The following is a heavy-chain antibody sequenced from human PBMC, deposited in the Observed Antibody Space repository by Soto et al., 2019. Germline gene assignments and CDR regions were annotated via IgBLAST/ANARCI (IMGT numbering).Heavy chain of an antibody. Sequence: QVQLVQSGAEVKKPGSSVKVSCKASGGTVRSYAISWVRQAPGQGLEWMGGIIPMFGTANYAQKFQGRVTITADESTSTAYMELSSLRSEDTAVYYCARHVDIVATTTFDYWGQGTLVTVSS. CDR1: GGTVRSYA. CDR3: ARHVDIVATTTFDY. D-gene: IGHD5-12*01. V-gene: IGHV1-69*12. J-gene: IGHJ4*02. CDR2: IIPMFGTA.